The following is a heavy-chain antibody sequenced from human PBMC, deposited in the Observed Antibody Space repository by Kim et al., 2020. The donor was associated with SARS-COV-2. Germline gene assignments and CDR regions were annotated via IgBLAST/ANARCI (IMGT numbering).Heavy chain of an antibody. V-gene: IGHV1-69*01. D-gene: IGHD3-22*01. CDR3: ARRYYYDSSGSSPFDP. Sequence: KFQGGVTITADESTSTAYLELSSLRSEDTAVYYCARRYYYDSSGSSPFDPWGQGTLVTVSS. J-gene: IGHJ5*02.